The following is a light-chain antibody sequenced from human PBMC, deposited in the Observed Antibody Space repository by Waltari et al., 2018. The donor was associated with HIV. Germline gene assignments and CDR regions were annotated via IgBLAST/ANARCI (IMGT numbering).Light chain of an antibody. V-gene: IGLV1-40*01. CDR1: SSNIGAGSD. J-gene: IGLJ2*01. Sequence: QSVLTQPPSVSGAPGPRVTISCTGSSSNIGAGSDVHWYQQLPGTAPKLLIYGNKYRPSGVPDRFSGSKSGTSASLAITGLQAEDEADYYCQSYDSSLSGSVVFGGGTKVTVL. CDR2: GNK. CDR3: QSYDSSLSGSVV.